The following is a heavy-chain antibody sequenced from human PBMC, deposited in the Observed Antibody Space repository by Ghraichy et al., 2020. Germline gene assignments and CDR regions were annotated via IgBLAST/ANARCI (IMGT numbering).Heavy chain of an antibody. CDR2: INHSGST. D-gene: IGHD1-26*01. V-gene: IGHV4-34*01. Sequence: SQTLSLTCAVYGGSFSGYYWSWIRQPPGKGLEWIGEINHSGSTNYNPSLKSRVTISVDTSKNQFSLKLSSVTAADTAVYYCARRESVVGATHWGQGTLVTVSS. J-gene: IGHJ4*02. CDR1: GGSFSGYY. CDR3: ARRESVVGATH.